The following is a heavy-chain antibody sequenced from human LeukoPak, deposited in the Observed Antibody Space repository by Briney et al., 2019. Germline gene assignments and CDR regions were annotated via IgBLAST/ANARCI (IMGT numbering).Heavy chain of an antibody. D-gene: IGHD3-22*01. CDR2: ISWNSGSI. CDR3: AKEVIVGNFDY. J-gene: IGHJ4*02. CDR1: GFTSDDYA. Sequence: GRSLRLSCAASGFTSDDYAMHWVRQAPGKGLEWVSGISWNSGSIGYADSVKGRFTISRDNAKNSLYLQMNSLRAEDMALYYCAKEVIVGNFDYWGQGTLVTVSS. V-gene: IGHV3-9*02.